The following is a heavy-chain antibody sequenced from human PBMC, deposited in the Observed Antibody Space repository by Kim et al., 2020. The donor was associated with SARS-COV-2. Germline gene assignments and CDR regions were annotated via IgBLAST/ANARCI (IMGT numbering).Heavy chain of an antibody. CDR3: AKDHPSSGWPTFDS. V-gene: IGHV3-23*05. D-gene: IGHD6-19*01. J-gene: IGHJ4*02. Sequence: ADSVKGRFTVSRAITKDTLYLQMNSLRADDTALYYCAKDHPSSGWPTFDSWGQGTLVAVSS.